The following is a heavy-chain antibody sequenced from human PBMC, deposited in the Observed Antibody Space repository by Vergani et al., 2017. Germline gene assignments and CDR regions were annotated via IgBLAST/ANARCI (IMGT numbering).Heavy chain of an antibody. Sequence: QLHLQESGPGLVKPSETLSLTCTVSGGSITSSSYYWGWIRQPPGKGLVWIGNINHSGGAYFIPSLKGRVTISVDTSQNQFSLEVTAVTAADTAIYFCARAKSFILRYFHRALWVQGTVVTVSS. CDR2: INHSGGA. CDR1: GGSITSSSYY. CDR3: ARAKSFILRYFHRAL. D-gene: IGHD3-9*01. V-gene: IGHV4-39*01. J-gene: IGHJ4*02.